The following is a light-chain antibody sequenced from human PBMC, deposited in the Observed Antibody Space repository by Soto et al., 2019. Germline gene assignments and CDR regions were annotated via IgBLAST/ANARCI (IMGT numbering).Light chain of an antibody. J-gene: IGLJ2*01. CDR3: GTWDTSLGAVV. CDR2: DNN. V-gene: IGLV1-51*01. Sequence: QSVLTQPPSVSAAPGQKVTISCSGSNSNIGYNYVSWYQQIPGTAPKLLIYDNNERPAGIPDRFSASKSGASATLGITGLQTGDEADYYCGTWDTSLGAVVFGGGTKLTVL. CDR1: NSNIGYNY.